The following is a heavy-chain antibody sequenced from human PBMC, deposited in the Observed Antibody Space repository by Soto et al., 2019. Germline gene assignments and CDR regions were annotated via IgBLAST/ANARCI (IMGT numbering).Heavy chain of an antibody. J-gene: IGHJ6*02. V-gene: IGHV3-9*01. CDR2: ISSDGDTI. CDR1: GFTFHEYA. CDR3: TKVVSDLIYYFGMDV. Sequence: EVQLIESGGGWVQPGTSLRVSCAASGFTFHEYAMHWVRQAPGKGLEWVSGISSDGDTIAYADSGQGRFTVFKDNAQNSLYLEMNMLRAEDTARYYCTKVVSDLIYYFGMDVWGQGATVTVSS.